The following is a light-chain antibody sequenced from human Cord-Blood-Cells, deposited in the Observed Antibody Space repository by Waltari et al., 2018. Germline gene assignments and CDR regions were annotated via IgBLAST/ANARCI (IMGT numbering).Light chain of an antibody. CDR1: SSDVGGYNY. Sequence: QSALTQPASVSGSPGQSLTIPCTGTSSDVGGYNYVSWYQQHPGKAPKLMIYDVSNRPSGVSKRCSGSKSGSTASLTISGLQAEDEADYYFSSYTSSSTGVFGGGTKLTVL. J-gene: IGLJ3*02. CDR2: DVS. CDR3: SSYTSSSTGV. V-gene: IGLV2-14*03.